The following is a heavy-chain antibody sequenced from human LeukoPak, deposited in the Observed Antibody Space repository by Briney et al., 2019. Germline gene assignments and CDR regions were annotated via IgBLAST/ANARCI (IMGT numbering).Heavy chain of an antibody. CDR1: GGSNTDYY. CDR3: ARDLKLDGSSGYYAFDI. CDR2: DYYSGSS. J-gene: IGHJ3*02. Sequence: SETLSLTCTVSGGSNTDYYWGWIRQPPGKGLEWIGYDYYSGSSNYNPSLKSRVTISVDTSKNQFSLKMSSVTAADTAVYYCARDLKLDGSSGYYAFDIWGQGTMVTVSS. D-gene: IGHD3-22*01. V-gene: IGHV4-59*01.